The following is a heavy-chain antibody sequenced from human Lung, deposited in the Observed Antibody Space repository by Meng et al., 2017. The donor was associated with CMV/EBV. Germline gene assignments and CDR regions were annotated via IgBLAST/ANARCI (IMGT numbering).Heavy chain of an antibody. V-gene: IGHV3-30*04. CDR3: KMGATLYFDY. J-gene: IGHJ4*02. CDR1: GFTFSGYA. Sequence: GGSXRLSCAASGFTFSGYAMPWVRQAPGKGLEWVAVISYDGSNKYYADPVKGRFTISRDNSKNTLYLQMNSLRAEDTAVYYCKMGATLYFDYWGQGILVTVSS. D-gene: IGHD1-26*01. CDR2: ISYDGSNK.